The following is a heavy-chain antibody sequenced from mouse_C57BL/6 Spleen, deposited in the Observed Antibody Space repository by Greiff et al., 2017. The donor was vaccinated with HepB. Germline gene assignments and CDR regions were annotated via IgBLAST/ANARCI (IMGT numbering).Heavy chain of an antibody. CDR2: ISDGGSYT. CDR1: GFTFSSYA. Sequence: EVKLMDSGGGLVKPGGSLKLSCAASGFTFSSYAMSWVRQTPEKRLEWVATISDGGSYTYYPDNVKGRFTISRDNAKNNLYLQMSHLKSEDTAMYYCARDGAQATRYYFDYWGQGTTLTVSS. V-gene: IGHV5-4*01. J-gene: IGHJ2*01. CDR3: ARDGAQATRYYFDY. D-gene: IGHD3-2*02.